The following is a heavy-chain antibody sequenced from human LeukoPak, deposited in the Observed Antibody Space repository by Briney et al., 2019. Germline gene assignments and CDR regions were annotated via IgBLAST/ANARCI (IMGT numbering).Heavy chain of an antibody. V-gene: IGHV3-30-3*01. CDR3: ARGPSSSSYPVGWFDP. CDR2: ISYDGSNK. Sequence: GGSLRLSCAASGFTFSSYAMHWVRQAPGKGLEWVAVISYDGSNKYYADSVKGRFTISRDNSKNTLYLQMNSLRAEDTAVYYCARGPSSSSYPVGWFDPWGQGTLVTVSS. CDR1: GFTFSSYA. D-gene: IGHD6-6*01. J-gene: IGHJ5*02.